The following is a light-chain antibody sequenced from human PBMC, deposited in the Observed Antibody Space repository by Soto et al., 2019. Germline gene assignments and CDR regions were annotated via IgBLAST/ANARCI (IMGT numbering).Light chain of an antibody. J-gene: IGKJ4*01. V-gene: IGKV3-11*01. CDR2: DAS. CDR3: QHLSNWHPGLT. CDR1: QSVSSY. Sequence: EIVLTQSPATLSLSPGERATLSCRASQSVSSYLAWYQQKPGQAPRLLIYDASNRATGIPARFSGSGSGTDFTLTISSLEPEDFAVYYCQHLSNWHPGLTFGVGTKVDIX.